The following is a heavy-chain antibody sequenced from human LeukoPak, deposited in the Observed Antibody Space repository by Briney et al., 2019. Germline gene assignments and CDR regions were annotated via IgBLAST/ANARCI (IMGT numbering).Heavy chain of an antibody. J-gene: IGHJ4*02. CDR2: IKQDGSDK. CDR3: ARVRTCGDSCYHFDY. D-gene: IGHD2-15*01. Sequence: GGSLRLSCAAPGFTSGFTFSNSWMSWVRQAPGKGLEWVANIKQDGSDKYYVDSVKGRFTISRDNAKYSLYLQMNSLRAEDTAVYYCARVRTCGDSCYHFDYWGQGTLVTVSS. V-gene: IGHV3-7*01. CDR1: GFTFSNSW.